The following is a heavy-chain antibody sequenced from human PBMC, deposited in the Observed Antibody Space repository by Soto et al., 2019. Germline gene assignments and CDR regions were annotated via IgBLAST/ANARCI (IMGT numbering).Heavy chain of an antibody. Sequence: QVQLVQSGAEVKKPGSSVKVSCKASGGTFSSYTISWVRQAPGQGLEWMGRIIPILGIANYAQKFQGRVTITADKSTSTAYMELSSVRSEDTAVYYCARDHPMGDAFDIWGQGTMVTVSS. CDR2: IIPILGIA. CDR3: ARDHPMGDAFDI. CDR1: GGTFSSYT. V-gene: IGHV1-69*08. D-gene: IGHD3-16*01. J-gene: IGHJ3*02.